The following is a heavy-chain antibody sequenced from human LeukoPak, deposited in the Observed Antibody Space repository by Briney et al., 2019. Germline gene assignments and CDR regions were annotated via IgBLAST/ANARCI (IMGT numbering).Heavy chain of an antibody. CDR2: IYPGDSDT. CDR3: ARLRGSGSYLVDY. Sequence: GESLKISCKGSRYSFTSYWIGWVRQMPGRGLEWMGIIYPGDSDTRYSPSFQGQVTISADKSITTAYVQWSSLKVSDTAMHYCARLRGSGSYLVDYWGQGTLVTVSS. D-gene: IGHD3-10*01. V-gene: IGHV5-51*01. J-gene: IGHJ4*02. CDR1: RYSFTSYW.